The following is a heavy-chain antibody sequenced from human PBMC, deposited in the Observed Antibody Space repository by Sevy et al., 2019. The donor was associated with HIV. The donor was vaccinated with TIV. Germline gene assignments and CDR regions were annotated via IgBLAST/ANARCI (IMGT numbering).Heavy chain of an antibody. D-gene: IGHD2-15*01. CDR2: IYYSGST. V-gene: IGHV4-39*01. CDR3: ARQGGECSSGSCYDY. Sequence: SETLSLTCTVSGGSISSSSYYWGWIRQPPGKGLEWIGSIYYSGSTYYNPSLKSRVTISVDTSKNQFSLKLSSVTAADTAVYYCARQGGECSSGSCYDYWGQGTLVTVSS. J-gene: IGHJ4*02. CDR1: GGSISSSSYY.